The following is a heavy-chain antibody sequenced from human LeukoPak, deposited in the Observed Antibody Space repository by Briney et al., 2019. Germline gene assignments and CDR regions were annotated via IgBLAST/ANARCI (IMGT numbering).Heavy chain of an antibody. J-gene: IGHJ6*03. CDR3: ARDGDSSTSCYDLGGLCFFRVREWSNYYMDV. V-gene: IGHV1-18*01. CDR2: ISAYNGNT. Sequence: ASVKVSCKASGYTFTSYGISWVRQAPGQGLEWMGWISAYNGNTNYAQKLQGRVTMTTDTSTSTAYMELRSLRSDDTAVYYCARDGDSSTSCYDLGGLCFFRVREWSNYYMDVWGKGTTVTISS. D-gene: IGHD2-2*01. CDR1: GYTFTSYG.